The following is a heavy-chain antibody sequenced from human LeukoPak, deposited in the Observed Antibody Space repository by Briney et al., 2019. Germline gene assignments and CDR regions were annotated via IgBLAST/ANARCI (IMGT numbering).Heavy chain of an antibody. Sequence: SETLSLTCTVSGGSISNNGYYWTWIRQHPGKGLEWIGNIYYSGSTYYNPSLKSRVTISVDTSKNQFSLKLSSVTAADTAVYYCARGYSYGYYFDYWGQGTLVTVSS. CDR2: IYYSGST. CDR3: ARGYSYGYYFDY. D-gene: IGHD5-18*01. V-gene: IGHV4-31*03. J-gene: IGHJ4*02. CDR1: GGSISNNGYY.